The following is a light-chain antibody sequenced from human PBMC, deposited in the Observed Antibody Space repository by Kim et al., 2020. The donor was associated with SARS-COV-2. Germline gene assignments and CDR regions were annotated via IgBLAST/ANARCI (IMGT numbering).Light chain of an antibody. CDR2: QDS. J-gene: IGLJ2*01. CDR3: QAWDSSTVV. CDR1: KLGDKY. Sequence: SYELTQPPSVSVSPGQTASITCSGDKLGDKYACWYQQKPGQSPVVVIHQDSTRPSGIPERFSGSNSGNTATLTISGTQAMDEADYYCQAWDSSTVVFGGG. V-gene: IGLV3-1*01.